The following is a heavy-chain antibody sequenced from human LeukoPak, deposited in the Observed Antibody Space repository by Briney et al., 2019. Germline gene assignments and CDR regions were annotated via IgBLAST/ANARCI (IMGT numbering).Heavy chain of an antibody. CDR3: AKDPCDHTYGWSRRYFDY. J-gene: IGHJ4*02. V-gene: IGHV3-21*01. CDR1: GFTFSSYS. Sequence: GGSLRLSCAASGFTFSSYSMNWVRQAPGKGLEWVSSISSSSSYIYYADSVKGRFTISRDNAKNSLYLQMNSLRPEDTAVYYCAKDPCDHTYGWSRRYFDYWGQGTLVTVSS. CDR2: ISSSSSYI. D-gene: IGHD5-18*01.